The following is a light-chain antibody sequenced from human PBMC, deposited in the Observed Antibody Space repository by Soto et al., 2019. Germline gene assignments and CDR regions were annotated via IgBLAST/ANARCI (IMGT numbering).Light chain of an antibody. Sequence: DIQMTQSPSTLAASVGDRVTITCRASQSVSTWLAWYQQKPGKAPKLLLYKASILQSGVSSRFSGSGSGTDFTLTIRGLQTDDFATYYCQQYDRYPVTFGGGTKVEVK. J-gene: IGKJ4*01. CDR2: KAS. V-gene: IGKV1-5*03. CDR1: QSVSTW. CDR3: QQYDRYPVT.